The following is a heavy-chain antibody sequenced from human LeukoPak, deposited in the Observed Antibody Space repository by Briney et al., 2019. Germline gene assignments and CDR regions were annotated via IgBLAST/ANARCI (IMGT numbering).Heavy chain of an antibody. Sequence: PGGSLRLSCAASGFTFSRYSMNWVRQAPGKGLEWVSYISSGSSTIYYADSVKGRFTISRDNAKNSVYLQMSSLRAEDTAVYYCARTLGIVGEKFDYWGQGTLVTVSS. J-gene: IGHJ4*02. CDR2: ISSGSSTI. D-gene: IGHD1-26*01. V-gene: IGHV3-48*01. CDR1: GFTFSRYS. CDR3: ARTLGIVGEKFDY.